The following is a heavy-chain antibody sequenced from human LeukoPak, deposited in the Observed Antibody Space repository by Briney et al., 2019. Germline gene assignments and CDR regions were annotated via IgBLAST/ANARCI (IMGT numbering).Heavy chain of an antibody. D-gene: IGHD3-16*01. V-gene: IGHV4-4*02. CDR2: IYHSGST. CDR3: ASRYGHWGNYYFDY. J-gene: IGHJ4*02. CDR1: GGSISSSNW. Sequence: SETLSLTCAVSGGSISSSNWWSWVRQPPGKGLEWIGEIYHSGSTNYNPSLKSRVTISVDKSKNQFSLKLSSVTAADTAVYYCASRYGHWGNYYFDYWGQGTLVTVSS.